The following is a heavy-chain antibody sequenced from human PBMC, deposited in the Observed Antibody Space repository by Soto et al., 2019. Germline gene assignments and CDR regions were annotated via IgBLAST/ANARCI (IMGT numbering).Heavy chain of an antibody. CDR1: GYPFTSYY. D-gene: IGHD3-9*01. V-gene: IGHV1-46*03. J-gene: IGHJ4*02. CDR3: VRVSPFLTGPDY. Sequence: GASVTVSCKASGYPFTSYYIQWVRQAPGQGLEWMGIINPGDATTYYPQRFQGRVTMTRDTSTSTVYMEVSSLRSEDTAVYYCVRVSPFLTGPDYWGQGTLVTVS. CDR2: INPGDATT.